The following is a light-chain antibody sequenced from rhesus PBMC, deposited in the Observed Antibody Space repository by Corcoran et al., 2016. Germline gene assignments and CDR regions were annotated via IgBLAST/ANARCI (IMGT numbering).Light chain of an antibody. V-gene: IGKV1-22*01. Sequence: DIQMTQSPSSLSASVGDTVTITCRASQGISSWLAWYQQQPGKAPKLLIYKASILKSGVPSRFSGSGSGTDFTLTFSSLQSEDFATYFCQQYNSRPLTFGGGTKVEIK. J-gene: IGKJ4*01. CDR1: QGISSW. CDR3: QQYNSRPLT. CDR2: KAS.